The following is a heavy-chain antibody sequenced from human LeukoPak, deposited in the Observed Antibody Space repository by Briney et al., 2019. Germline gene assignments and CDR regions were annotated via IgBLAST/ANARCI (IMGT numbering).Heavy chain of an antibody. CDR3: ALLTGYYNFDY. D-gene: IGHD3-9*01. CDR2: ILFDGTNK. J-gene: IGHJ4*02. V-gene: IGHV3-30*02. CDR1: GFTFSNYG. Sequence: GGSLRLSCAPSGFTFSNYGMHWVRQAPGKGLEWVAFILFDGTNKYYADSVQGRFTISRDNSKNALYLRMNSLRAEDTAVYYCALLTGYYNFDYWGQGTLVTVSS.